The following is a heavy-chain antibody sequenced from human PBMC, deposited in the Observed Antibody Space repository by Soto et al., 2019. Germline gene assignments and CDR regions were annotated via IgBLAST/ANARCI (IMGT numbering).Heavy chain of an antibody. D-gene: IGHD2-8*01. Sequence: QVQLVESGGGVVQPGRSLRLSCAASGFTFSSYGMHWVRQAPGKGLEWVAVIWYDGSNKYYADSVKGRFTISRDNSKNTLYLQMNSLRAEDTAVYYCARDRKILYGSYGMDVWGQGTTVTVSS. CDR2: IWYDGSNK. CDR3: ARDRKILYGSYGMDV. V-gene: IGHV3-33*01. J-gene: IGHJ6*02. CDR1: GFTFSSYG.